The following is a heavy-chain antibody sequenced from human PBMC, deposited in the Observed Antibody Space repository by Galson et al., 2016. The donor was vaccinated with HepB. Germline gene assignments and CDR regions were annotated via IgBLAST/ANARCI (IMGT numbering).Heavy chain of an antibody. CDR3: GRLDDRYGSGSRPPMRLAP. CDR1: GYTFSDYW. CDR2: IYPDDSDA. Sequence: QSGAEVKKPGESLKISCEGYGYTFSDYWIAWVRQVPGKGLEWMGLIYPDDSDARYSPSFQGHVTMSADKSISVVYLQWSSLKDSDTAMYFCGRLDDRYGSGSRPPMRLAPWGQGTLVTVSS. J-gene: IGHJ5*02. V-gene: IGHV5-51*01. D-gene: IGHD3-10*01.